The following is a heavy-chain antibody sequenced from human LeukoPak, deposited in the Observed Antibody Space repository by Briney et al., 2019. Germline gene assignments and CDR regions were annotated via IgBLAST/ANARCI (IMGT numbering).Heavy chain of an antibody. D-gene: IGHD3-9*01. J-gene: IGHJ4*02. CDR1: GYSFTSYW. CDR2: IYPGDSDT. Sequence: GQSLKIACKGSGYSFTSYWMGCVRQMPGKGLEWMGIIYPGDSDTRYSPSFQGQVTISADKSISTAYLQWSSLKASDTAMYYCARRSYDILTGSSFDYWGQGTLVTVSS. CDR3: ARRSYDILTGSSFDY. V-gene: IGHV5-51*01.